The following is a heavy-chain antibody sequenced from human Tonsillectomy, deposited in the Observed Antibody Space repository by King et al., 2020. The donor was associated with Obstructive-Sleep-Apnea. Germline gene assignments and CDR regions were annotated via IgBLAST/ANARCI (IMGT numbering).Heavy chain of an antibody. CDR2: ISWNIYSI. V-gene: IGHV3-9*01. CDR1: GFTFDDYA. Sequence: VQLVESGGGLVQPGRSLRLSCAASGFTFDDYAMRWVRQDPGKGLDWVSGISWNIYSIDYADAVKGRLTISRDKAKKSLYLQMNSLRAEDTASYYCARDNHGLDVWGQGTTVTVSS. J-gene: IGHJ6*02. CDR3: ARDNHGLDV.